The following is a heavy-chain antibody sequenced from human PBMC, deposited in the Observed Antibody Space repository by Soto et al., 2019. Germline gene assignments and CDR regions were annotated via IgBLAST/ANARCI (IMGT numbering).Heavy chain of an antibody. Sequence: QVQLQESGPGLVKPSQTLSLTCTVSGGSISSRTSYWSWIRQHPGKGLEWIGYIYYGGDSFYNPSHKRRVTKEKNRSATPFSVKVNSVTAADGAVCFWARGGGGGVDCWGQGPLVTVAS. J-gene: IGHJ4*02. D-gene: IGHD3-16*01. CDR1: GGSISSRTSY. V-gene: IGHV4-31*03. CDR3: ARGGGGGVDC. CDR2: IYYGGDS.